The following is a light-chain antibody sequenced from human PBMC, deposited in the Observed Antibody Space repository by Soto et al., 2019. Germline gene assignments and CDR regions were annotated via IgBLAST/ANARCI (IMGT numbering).Light chain of an antibody. Sequence: QSALTQPASVSGSPGQSITISCTGTSSDVGGYNYVSWYQQHPGKAPKLMIYEVSNRPSGVSDRFSGSKSGNTASLTISGLQADDESDYYCSSYASRNTLVFGGGTKLTVL. CDR2: EVS. CDR1: SSDVGGYNY. V-gene: IGLV2-14*01. CDR3: SSYASRNTLV. J-gene: IGLJ3*02.